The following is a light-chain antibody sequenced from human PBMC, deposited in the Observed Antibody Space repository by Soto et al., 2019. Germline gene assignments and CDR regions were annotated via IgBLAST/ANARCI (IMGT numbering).Light chain of an antibody. V-gene: IGKV3-20*01. CDR2: GAS. CDR1: QSVSNNY. J-gene: IGKJ1*01. CDR3: QQYGSSGT. Sequence: EIVLTQSPGTLSLSPGERATLSCRASQSVSNNYVAWSQQKPGQAPRLLIYGASNRATGIPDRFSGSGSGTDFTLTISRLEPEDFAVYDCQQYGSSGTFGQGTKVESK.